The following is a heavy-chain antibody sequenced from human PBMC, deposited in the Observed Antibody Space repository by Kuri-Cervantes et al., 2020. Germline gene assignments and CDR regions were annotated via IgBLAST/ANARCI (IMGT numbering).Heavy chain of an antibody. CDR3: ARVGVVVAATYYYYYMDV. V-gene: IGHV4-34*01. J-gene: IGHJ6*03. CDR2: VSHSGIT. Sequence: SETLSLTCAVYGGSFSGYYWTWIRQPPGKGLEWIGEVSHSGITNYTPSLKSRVSISIDTSKNQFSLKLSSVTAADTAVYYCARVGVVVAATYYYYYMDVWGKGTTVTVSS. CDR1: GGSFSGYY. D-gene: IGHD2-15*01.